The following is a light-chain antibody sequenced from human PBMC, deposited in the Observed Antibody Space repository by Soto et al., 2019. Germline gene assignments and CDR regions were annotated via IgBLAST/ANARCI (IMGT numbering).Light chain of an antibody. CDR2: GAS. J-gene: IGKJ3*01. Sequence: IALTQSPGALSLSPGERATLSCRASQTISRNFLAWYQQKPGQAPRLLIFGASSRATGIPDRFSGSGSGTDFTLTISRLEPEDFAVYYCQQYGDSPFTFGPGTKVDI. CDR1: QTISRNF. V-gene: IGKV3-20*01. CDR3: QQYGDSPFT.